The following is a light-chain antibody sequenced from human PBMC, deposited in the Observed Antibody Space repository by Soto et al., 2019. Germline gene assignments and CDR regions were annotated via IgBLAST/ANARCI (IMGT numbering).Light chain of an antibody. Sequence: EIVMTQSPATLSVSPGERATLSCRASQSFSSNLAWYQQKPGQAPRLLIYGASTRATGIPARFSGSGSGTEFTLTISSLQPEDFAVYYCQQYNNWPPWTFGQGTKVEIK. J-gene: IGKJ1*01. CDR2: GAS. CDR3: QQYNNWPPWT. V-gene: IGKV3-15*01. CDR1: QSFSSN.